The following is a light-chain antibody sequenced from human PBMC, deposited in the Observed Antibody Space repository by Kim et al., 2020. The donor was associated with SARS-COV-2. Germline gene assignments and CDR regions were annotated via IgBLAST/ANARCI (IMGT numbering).Light chain of an antibody. CDR1: QSVLYSSNNKNF. Sequence: ATINCKSSQSVLYSSNNKNFLAWYQQKPGQPPKLLIYWASTRESGVPDRFSGSGSGTDFTLTISSLQAEDVAVYYCQQYYSTPYTFGQGTKLEI. J-gene: IGKJ2*01. CDR2: WAS. V-gene: IGKV4-1*01. CDR3: QQYYSTPYT.